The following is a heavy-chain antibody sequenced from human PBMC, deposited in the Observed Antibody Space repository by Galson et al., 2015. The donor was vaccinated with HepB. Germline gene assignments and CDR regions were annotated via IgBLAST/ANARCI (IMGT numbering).Heavy chain of an antibody. D-gene: IGHD6-19*01. CDR1: GFSVSDNY. CDR2: IYSGTFT. V-gene: IGHV3-53*01. Sequence: SLRLSCATSGFSVSDNYMSWVRQAPGKGLEWIPVIYSGTFTYYADSVKGRFTISRDSSKSTLYLQMKSVRADDTAVYYCASENSSGWYGVLDYWGQGTLVTVSS. J-gene: IGHJ4*02. CDR3: ASENSSGWYGVLDY.